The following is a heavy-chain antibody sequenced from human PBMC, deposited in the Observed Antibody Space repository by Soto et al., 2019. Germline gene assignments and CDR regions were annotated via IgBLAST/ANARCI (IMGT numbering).Heavy chain of an antibody. Sequence: SETLSLTCTVSGGSISSYYWSWIRQPPGKGLEWIGYIYYSGSTNYNPSLKSRVTISVDTSKNQFSLKLSSVTAADTAVYYCATGGYRSYFDYWGQGTLVSVSS. CDR1: GGSISSYY. J-gene: IGHJ4*02. D-gene: IGHD3-16*02. CDR2: IYYSGST. CDR3: ATGGYRSYFDY. V-gene: IGHV4-59*01.